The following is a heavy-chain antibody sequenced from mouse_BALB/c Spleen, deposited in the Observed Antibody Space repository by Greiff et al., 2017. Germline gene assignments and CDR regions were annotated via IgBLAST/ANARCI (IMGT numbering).Heavy chain of an antibody. J-gene: IGHJ3*01. D-gene: IGHD2-4*01. CDR1: GFAFSSYD. CDR2: ISRCGGST. Sequence: EVMLVQSGGGLVKPGGSLKLSCAASGFAFSSYDMSWVRQTPEQRLEWVAYISRCGGSTYYPDTVKGRFTISRDNAKNTLYLQMSSLKSEDTAVYYCARQGGLRAWLADWGEGTLVTVSA. V-gene: IGHV5-12-1*01. CDR3: ARQGGLRAWLAD.